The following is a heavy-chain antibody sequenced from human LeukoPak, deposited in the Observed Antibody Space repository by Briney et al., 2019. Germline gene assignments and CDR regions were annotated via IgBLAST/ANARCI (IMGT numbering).Heavy chain of an antibody. V-gene: IGHV3-21*01. J-gene: IGHJ4*02. CDR3: ARGSENYLGGLDY. D-gene: IGHD3-10*01. CDR1: GFTFSSYS. Sequence: GGSLSLSCAASGFTFSSYSMNWVRQAPGKGLEWVSSISTSSSYIYYADSVKGRFTISRDNAKNSLYLQMNSLRAEDTAVYYCARGSENYLGGLDYWGQGTQVTVSS. CDR2: ISTSSSYI.